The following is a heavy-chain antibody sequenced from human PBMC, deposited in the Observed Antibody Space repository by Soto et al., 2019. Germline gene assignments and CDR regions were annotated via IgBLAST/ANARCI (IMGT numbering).Heavy chain of an antibody. D-gene: IGHD5-18*01. V-gene: IGHV4-39*01. CDR1: GGSISSSSYY. CDR2: IYYSGST. J-gene: IGHJ6*01. Sequence: SETLSLTCTVSGGSISSSSYYWGWIRQPPGKGLEWIGSIYYSGSTYYNPSLKSRVTISVDTSKNQFSLKLSSVTAADTAVYYCARAAEAPHGDTPMVSPRGYYYYGMDVWGQGTTVTVSS. CDR3: ARAAEAPHGDTPMVSPRGYYYYGMDV.